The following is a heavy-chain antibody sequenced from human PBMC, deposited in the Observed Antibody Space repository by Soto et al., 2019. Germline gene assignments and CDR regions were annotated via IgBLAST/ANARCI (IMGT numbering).Heavy chain of an antibody. Sequence: GGSLRLSCAASGFSFSTYNMDWVRQAPGKGPEWIAYISTTSFTIYYADSVKGRFTISRDNDRNSLYLEMNSLRDEDTAVYYCASRSATVLSLTYWGPGTQVTVSS. J-gene: IGHJ4*02. CDR1: GFSFSTYN. CDR3: ASRSATVLSLTY. D-gene: IGHD2-8*01. CDR2: ISTTSFTI. V-gene: IGHV3-48*02.